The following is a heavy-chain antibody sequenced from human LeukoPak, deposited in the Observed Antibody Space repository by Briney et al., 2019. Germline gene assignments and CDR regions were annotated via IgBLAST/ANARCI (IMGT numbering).Heavy chain of an antibody. D-gene: IGHD6-19*01. CDR1: GGSFSDYY. Sequence: SETLYLTCAVYGGSFSDYYWSGIRQPPGKGLEWIEEINHSGSTNYNPSLKSRVTISVDTSKNQFSLKLSSVTAADTAVYYCARGVGSGWYPAYYYYGMDVRGQGTTVTVSS. CDR3: ARGVGSGWYPAYYYYGMDV. V-gene: IGHV4-34*01. CDR2: INHSGST. J-gene: IGHJ6*02.